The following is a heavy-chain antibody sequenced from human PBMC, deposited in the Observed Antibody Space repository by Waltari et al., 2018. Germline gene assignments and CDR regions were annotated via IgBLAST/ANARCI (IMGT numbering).Heavy chain of an antibody. CDR2: ISGSGGST. J-gene: IGHJ6*02. CDR3: AKAPRGSSSWYYYYGMDV. Sequence: EVQLLESGGGLVQPGGSLRLSCAASGFTFSSYAMSWVRPATGQGLEWGSAISGSGGSTYYADSVKGRFTISRDNSKNTLYLQMNSLRAEDTAVYYCAKAPRGSSSWYYYYGMDVWGQGTTVTVSS. D-gene: IGHD6-13*01. V-gene: IGHV3-23*01. CDR1: GFTFSSYA.